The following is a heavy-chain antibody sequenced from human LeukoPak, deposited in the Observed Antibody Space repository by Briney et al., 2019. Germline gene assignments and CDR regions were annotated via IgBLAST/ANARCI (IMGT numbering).Heavy chain of an antibody. V-gene: IGHV4-39*01. CDR1: GGSISSSSYY. CDR2: IYYSGST. J-gene: IGHJ4*02. Sequence: PSETLSLTCTVSGGSISSSSYYWGWIRQPPGKGLEWIGSIYYSGSTYYNPSLKSRVTISVDTSKNQFSLKLSSVTAADTAVYSCARAYDYGDYESRTLGYWGQGTLVTVSS. D-gene: IGHD4-17*01. CDR3: ARAYDYGDYESRTLGY.